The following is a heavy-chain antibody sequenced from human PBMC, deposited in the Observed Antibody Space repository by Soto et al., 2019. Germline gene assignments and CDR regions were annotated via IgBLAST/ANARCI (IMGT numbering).Heavy chain of an antibody. J-gene: IGHJ6*02. CDR3: ARGWDIVVVVAATRYGMDV. CDR1: GFTFSSYA. Sequence: GGSLRLSCAASGFTFSSYAMHWVRQAPGKGLEWVAVISYDGSNKYYADSVKGRFTISRDNSKNTLYLKMNSLRAEDTAVYYCARGWDIVVVVAATRYGMDVWGQGTTVTVSS. CDR2: ISYDGSNK. D-gene: IGHD2-15*01. V-gene: IGHV3-30-3*01.